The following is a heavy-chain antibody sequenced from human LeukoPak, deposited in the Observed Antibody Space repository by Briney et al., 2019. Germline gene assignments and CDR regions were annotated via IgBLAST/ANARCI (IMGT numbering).Heavy chain of an antibody. D-gene: IGHD6-6*01. CDR2: ISGSGGTT. CDR1: GFTFSSYA. J-gene: IGHJ4*02. CDR3: AKTMGSSWLFDY. Sequence: GGSLRLSCAASGFTFSSYAMSWVRQAPGKGLEWVSAISGSGGTTYYVDSVKGRFTVSRDNSKNTLYLQMNNLGAEDTAVYYCAKTMGSSWLFDYWGQGTLVTVSS. V-gene: IGHV3-23*01.